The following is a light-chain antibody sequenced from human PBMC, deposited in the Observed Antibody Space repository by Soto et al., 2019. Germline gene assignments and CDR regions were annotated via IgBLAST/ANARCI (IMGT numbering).Light chain of an antibody. J-gene: IGKJ5*01. CDR2: GAS. CDR3: QQYGSSPIT. CDR1: QNIRTN. V-gene: IGKV3-20*01. Sequence: EIVMTQSPATLSVSPGERATLSCRASQNIRTNLAWYQQKPGQAPRLLIYGASNRATGIPDRFSGSGSGTDFTLTISRLEPEDFAVYYCQQYGSSPITFGQGTRLEIK.